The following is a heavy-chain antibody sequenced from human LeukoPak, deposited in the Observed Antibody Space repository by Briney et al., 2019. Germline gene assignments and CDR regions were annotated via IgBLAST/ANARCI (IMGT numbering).Heavy chain of an antibody. CDR1: GFTFSSYS. CDR2: ISSSSSYI. V-gene: IGHV3-21*01. D-gene: IGHD5-18*01. CDR3: ARDINTAMVSAPFDY. Sequence: GGSLRLSCAASGFTFSSYSMNWVRQAPGKGLEWVSSISSSSSYIYYADSVKGRFTISRDNAKNPLYLQMNSLRAEDTAVYYCARDINTAMVSAPFDYWGQGTLVTVSS. J-gene: IGHJ4*02.